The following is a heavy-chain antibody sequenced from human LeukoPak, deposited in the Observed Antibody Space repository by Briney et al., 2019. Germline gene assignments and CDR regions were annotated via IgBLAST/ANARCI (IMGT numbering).Heavy chain of an antibody. CDR2: IHAGNGNT. CDR1: ACTFTSYA. CDR3: ARDPTQRESAFDI. V-gene: IGHV1-3*01. Sequence: SMTVACNASACTFTSYAMHWVRQAPGQRLEWMGWIHAGNGNTKYSQKFQGRVTITRDTSAITAYMELSSLRSEDTAVYYCARDPTQRESAFDIWGQGTMVTVSS. J-gene: IGHJ3*02.